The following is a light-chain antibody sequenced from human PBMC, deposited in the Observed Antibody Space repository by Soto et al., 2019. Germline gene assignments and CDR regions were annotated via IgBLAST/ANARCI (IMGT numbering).Light chain of an antibody. J-gene: IGKJ1*01. CDR3: QQYNNWLWT. V-gene: IGKV3-15*01. CDR2: DAS. Sequence: EIVMTQSPATLSVSPGERATLSCRASQSVSRNVAWYQQKPGQAPRLLIHDASTRATGISVRFSGSGSGTEFTLTISSLQSEDCAVYYCQQYNNWLWTFSQGTKVEI. CDR1: QSVSRN.